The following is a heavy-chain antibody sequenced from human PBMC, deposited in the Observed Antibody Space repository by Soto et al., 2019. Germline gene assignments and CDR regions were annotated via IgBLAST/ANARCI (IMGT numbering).Heavy chain of an antibody. CDR3: ARAGYCSGGSCYSEFYNWFDP. V-gene: IGHV4-34*01. J-gene: IGHJ5*02. CDR2: INHSGST. CDR1: GGSFSGYY. D-gene: IGHD2-15*01. Sequence: ASETLSLTCAVYGGSFSGYYWSWIRQPPGKGLEWIGEINHSGSTNYNPSLKSRVTISVNTSKNQFSLKLSSVTAADTAVYYCARAGYCSGGSCYSEFYNWFDPWGQGTLVTVSS.